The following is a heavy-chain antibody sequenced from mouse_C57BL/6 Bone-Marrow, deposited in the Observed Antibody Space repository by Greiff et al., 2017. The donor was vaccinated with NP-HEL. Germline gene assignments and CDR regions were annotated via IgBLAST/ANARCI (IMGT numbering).Heavy chain of an antibody. V-gene: IGHV3-6*01. CDR3: ARDDYDYPGY. J-gene: IGHJ2*01. Sequence: VQLKESGPGLVKPSQSLSLTCSVTGYSITSGYYWNWIRQFPGNKLEWMGYISYDGSNNYNPSLKNRISITRDTSKNQFFLKLNSVTTEDTATYYCARDDYDYPGYWGQGTTLTVSS. CDR1: GYSITSGYY. CDR2: ISYDGSN. D-gene: IGHD2-4*01.